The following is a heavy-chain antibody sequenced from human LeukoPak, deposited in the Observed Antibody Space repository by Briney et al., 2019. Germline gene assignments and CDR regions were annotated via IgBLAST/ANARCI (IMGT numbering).Heavy chain of an antibody. Sequence: RSLRLSCAASGFTVSSNYMSWVRQAPGKGLEWVSIIYSGGSTYYADSVKGRFTISRDNTKNTLYLQMNSLRAEDTAVYYCARDISSGYYDAFDIWGQGTMVTVSS. CDR2: IYSGGST. J-gene: IGHJ3*02. CDR1: GFTVSSNY. D-gene: IGHD3-22*01. CDR3: ARDISSGYYDAFDI. V-gene: IGHV3-66*01.